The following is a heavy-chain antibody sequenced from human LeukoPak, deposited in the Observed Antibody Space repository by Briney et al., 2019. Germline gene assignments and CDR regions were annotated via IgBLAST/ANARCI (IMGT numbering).Heavy chain of an antibody. CDR2: IYYSGST. CDR1: GGSISSYY. Sequence: SETLSLTCTVSGGSISSYYWSWIRQHPGKGLEWIGYIYYSGSTYYNPSLKSRVTISVDTSKNQFSLKLSSVTAADTAVYYCARVPPEDYSNYVEGGYFDYWGQGTLVTVSS. J-gene: IGHJ4*02. D-gene: IGHD4-11*01. CDR3: ARVPPEDYSNYVEGGYFDY. V-gene: IGHV4-59*06.